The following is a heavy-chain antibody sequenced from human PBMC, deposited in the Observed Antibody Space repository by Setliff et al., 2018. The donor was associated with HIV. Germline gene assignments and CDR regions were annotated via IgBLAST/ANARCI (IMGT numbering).Heavy chain of an antibody. CDR1: GFTFSNYW. V-gene: IGHV3-7*01. D-gene: IGHD1-26*01. CDR3: ARDSGTVVGATGPGY. CDR2: INQDGGEK. J-gene: IGHJ4*02. Sequence: GGSLRLSCTASGFTFSNYWISWVRQAPGKGLEWVANINQDGGEKYYLDSVKGRFTISRDNAKNSLYLQMSSLRADDTAVYYCARDSGTVVGATGPGYWGQGTLVTVSS.